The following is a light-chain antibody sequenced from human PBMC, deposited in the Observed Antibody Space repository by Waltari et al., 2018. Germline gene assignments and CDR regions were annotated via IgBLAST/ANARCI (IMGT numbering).Light chain of an antibody. CDR3: QKSSSWT. V-gene: IGKV1-39*01. Sequence: DIQLTQSPSSLSSSVGDRVTITCRASLSISNDLNWYQQKPGKAPNVLIYAASNLQSGVPSRFSGSGSGTDFTLTSSSLQPEDSATYYCQKSSSWTFGQGTKVEIK. CDR2: AAS. J-gene: IGKJ1*01. CDR1: LSISND.